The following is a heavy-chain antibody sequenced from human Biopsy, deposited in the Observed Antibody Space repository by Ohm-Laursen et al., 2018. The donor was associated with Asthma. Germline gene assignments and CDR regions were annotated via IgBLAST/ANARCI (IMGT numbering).Heavy chain of an antibody. CDR2: IYSGGTS. CDR1: GFAVSRDH. V-gene: IGHV3-53*01. Sequence: SLSLSCAASGFAVSRDHMFWVRQAPGKGLEWVSVIYSGGTSHTAASVRGRFTISRDYSKNTLYLQMHSLRAEDTAVYYCARGDSSNWSHYDFDYWGQGTLVTVSS. CDR3: ARGDSSNWSHYDFDY. J-gene: IGHJ4*02. D-gene: IGHD3-22*01.